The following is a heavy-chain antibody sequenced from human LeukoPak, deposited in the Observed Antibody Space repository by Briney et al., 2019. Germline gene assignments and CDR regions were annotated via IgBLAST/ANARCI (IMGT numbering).Heavy chain of an antibody. Sequence: GGSLRLSCAASGFTFSDQWMHWVRQGPEKGLVWVSRINGDGSSTAYADFVKGRFTISRDNARNSLSLQMNSLRIEDTAIYYCVKGAPFDYWGQGTLVAASS. D-gene: IGHD4/OR15-4a*01. V-gene: IGHV3-74*03. CDR2: INGDGSST. CDR1: GFTFSDQW. J-gene: IGHJ4*02. CDR3: VKGAPFDY.